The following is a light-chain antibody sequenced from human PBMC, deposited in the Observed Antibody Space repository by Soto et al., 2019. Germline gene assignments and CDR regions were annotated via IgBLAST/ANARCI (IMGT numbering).Light chain of an antibody. CDR3: QHYGSSPRT. CDR2: GAS. V-gene: IGKV3-20*01. CDR1: QTVSSRH. J-gene: IGKJ4*01. Sequence: EIVLTQSPGTLSLSPGERATLSCRASQTVSSRHLAWYQQKPGQAPNLLIYGASSRATGIPDRFSGSGSGTDFTLTISRLEPEDFAVYYCQHYGSSPRTFGGGTKVEIK.